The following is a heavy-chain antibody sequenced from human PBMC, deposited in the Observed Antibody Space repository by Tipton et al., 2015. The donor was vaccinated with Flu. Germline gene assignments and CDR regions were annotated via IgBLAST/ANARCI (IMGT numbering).Heavy chain of an antibody. Sequence: TLSLTCTVSGGSISSYYWSWIRQPPGKGLEWIGYIYYSGSTNYNPSLKSRVTISVDTSKNQFSLKLSSVTAADTAVYYCARSENYYDRLSSAFDIWGQG. J-gene: IGHJ3*02. CDR3: ARSENYYDRLSSAFDI. D-gene: IGHD3-22*01. CDR2: IYYSGST. CDR1: GGSISSYY. V-gene: IGHV4-59*01.